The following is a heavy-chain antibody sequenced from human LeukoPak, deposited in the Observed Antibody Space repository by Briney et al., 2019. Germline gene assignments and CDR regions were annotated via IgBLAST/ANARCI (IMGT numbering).Heavy chain of an antibody. V-gene: IGHV3-30*03. D-gene: IGHD3-22*01. Sequence: GGSLRLSCVGSGFSLSDYGIHWVRQAPGKGLEWVAVVSYDGGHKYYADSVKGRFTISRGTSGDTVSLQMNSLRVEDTALYYCARDRINMMVLGHDSGLDCWGQGTLVTVSS. CDR1: GFSLSDYG. CDR3: ARDRINMMVLGHDSGLDC. J-gene: IGHJ4*02. CDR2: VSYDGGHK.